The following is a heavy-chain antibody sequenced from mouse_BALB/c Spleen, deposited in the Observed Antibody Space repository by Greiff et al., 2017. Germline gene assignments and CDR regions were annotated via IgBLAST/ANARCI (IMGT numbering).Heavy chain of an antibody. V-gene: IGHV3-2*02. CDR3: ARYYGSSRYFDV. Sequence: EVKVEESGPGLVKPSQSLSLTCTVTGYSITSDYAWNWIRQFPGNKLEWMGYISYSGSTSYNPSLKSRISITRDTSKNQFFLQLNSVTTEDTATYYCARYYGSSRYFDVWGAGTTVTVSS. CDR2: ISYSGST. CDR1: GYSITSDYA. J-gene: IGHJ1*01. D-gene: IGHD1-1*01.